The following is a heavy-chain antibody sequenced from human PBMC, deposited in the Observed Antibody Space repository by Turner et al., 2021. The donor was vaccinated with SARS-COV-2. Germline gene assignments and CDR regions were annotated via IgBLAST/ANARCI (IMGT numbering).Heavy chain of an antibody. D-gene: IGHD2-15*01. J-gene: IGHJ4*02. V-gene: IGHV3-53*01. CDR2: IYSGGST. CDR3: ARDLGGLRFDY. Sequence: EVQLVVSGGGLIQPVASLRLSCAASGVTVSSNYMSWVRQAPGKGLEWVSVIYSGGSTFYADSVKGRFTISRDNSKNTLYLQMNSLRAEDTAVYYCARDLGGLRFDYWGQGTLVTVSS. CDR1: GVTVSSNY.